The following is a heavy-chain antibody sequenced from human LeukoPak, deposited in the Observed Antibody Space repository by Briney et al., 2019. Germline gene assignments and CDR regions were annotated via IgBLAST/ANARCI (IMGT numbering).Heavy chain of an antibody. CDR1: SGSFSTYY. D-gene: IGHD5-12*01. Sequence: SETLSLTCTVYSGSFSTYYWNWIRQPPGKGLEWIGEINQSGSTNYNPSLKSRVTISIDTSKNQFSLRLSSVTAADTAMYYCAKSNGYGLIDYWGQGTLVTVSS. CDR2: INQSGST. V-gene: IGHV4-34*01. J-gene: IGHJ4*02. CDR3: AKSNGYGLIDY.